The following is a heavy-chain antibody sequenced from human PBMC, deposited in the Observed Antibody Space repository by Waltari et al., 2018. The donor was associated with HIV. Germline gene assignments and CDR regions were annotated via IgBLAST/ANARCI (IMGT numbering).Heavy chain of an antibody. CDR1: GFTFSSYA. CDR3: ARDLSWLVGPFDY. Sequence: QVQLVESGGGVVQPGRSLRLSCAASGFTFSSYAMHWVRQAPGKGLEWVAVISYDGSNKYYADSVKGRFTISRDNSKNTLYLQMNSLRAEDTAVYYCARDLSWLVGPFDYWGQGTLVTVSS. J-gene: IGHJ4*02. D-gene: IGHD6-19*01. CDR2: ISYDGSNK. V-gene: IGHV3-30-3*01.